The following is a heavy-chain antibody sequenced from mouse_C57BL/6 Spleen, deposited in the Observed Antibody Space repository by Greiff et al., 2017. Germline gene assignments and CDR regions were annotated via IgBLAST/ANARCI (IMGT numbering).Heavy chain of an antibody. CDR1: GYTFTSYW. J-gene: IGHJ3*01. CDR2: IDPSDSYT. Sequence: QVQLQQPGAELVKPGASVKLSCKASGYTFTSYWMQWVKQRPGQGLEWIGEIDPSDSYTNYNQKFKGKATLTVDTSSSTAYMQLSSLTSEDSAVYYCAYYGSSDGWFADWGKGTLVTVSA. D-gene: IGHD1-1*01. V-gene: IGHV1-50*01. CDR3: AYYGSSDGWFAD.